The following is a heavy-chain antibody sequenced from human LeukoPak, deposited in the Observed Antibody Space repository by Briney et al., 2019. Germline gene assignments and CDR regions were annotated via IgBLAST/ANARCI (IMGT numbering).Heavy chain of an antibody. V-gene: IGHV4-39*07. J-gene: IGHJ4*02. Sequence: PSETLSLTCTVSGGSIGTSNYYWGWIRQPPGKGLEWIGSIYYSGSTYYNPSLKSRVTISVDTSKNQFSLKLSSVTAADTAVYYCASYYYDSSGFDYWGQGTLVTVSS. D-gene: IGHD3-22*01. CDR1: GGSIGTSNYY. CDR3: ASYYYDSSGFDY. CDR2: IYYSGST.